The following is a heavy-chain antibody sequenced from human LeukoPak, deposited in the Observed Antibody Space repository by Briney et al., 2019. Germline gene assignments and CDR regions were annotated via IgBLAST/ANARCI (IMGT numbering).Heavy chain of an antibody. CDR1: GGSISSSSYY. J-gene: IGHJ3*02. V-gene: IGHV4-39*02. D-gene: IGHD3-10*01. Sequence: SETLSLTCTVSGGSISSSSYYWGWIRQPPGKGLEWIGSIYYSGSTYYNPSLKSRVTISVDTSKNQFSLKLSSVTAADTAVYYCAREVRTHDAFDIWGQGTMVTVSS. CDR3: AREVRTHDAFDI. CDR2: IYYSGST.